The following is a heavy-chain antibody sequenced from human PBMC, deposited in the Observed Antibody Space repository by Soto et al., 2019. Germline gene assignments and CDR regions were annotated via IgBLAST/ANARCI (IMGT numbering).Heavy chain of an antibody. V-gene: IGHV1-18*01. D-gene: IGHD3-3*01. J-gene: IGHJ5*02. Sequence: QVQLVQSGAEVKKPGASVKVSCKASGYSFTSYGISWVRQAPGQGLAWMGWISAYNGNTNYAQELQGRVTMTTATATSTAYMELRSLRSADTAVYYCARVRATNRFDPWGQGTLVTVSS. CDR1: GYSFTSYG. CDR2: ISAYNGNT. CDR3: ARVRATNRFDP.